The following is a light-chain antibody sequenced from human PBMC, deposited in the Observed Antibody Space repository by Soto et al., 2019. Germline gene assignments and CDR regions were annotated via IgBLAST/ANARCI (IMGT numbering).Light chain of an antibody. CDR1: QSVSSSY. J-gene: IGKJ1*01. V-gene: IGKV3-20*01. CDR3: QQYGVSPWT. Sequence: EMGLTQSPGPLSLSPGERATLSCRASQSVSSSYLAWYQQKPGQAPRLLIYGTSSRATGIPDRFSGSGSGPDFTLTISRLEPEDFAVYYCQQYGVSPWTFGQGSKVDIK. CDR2: GTS.